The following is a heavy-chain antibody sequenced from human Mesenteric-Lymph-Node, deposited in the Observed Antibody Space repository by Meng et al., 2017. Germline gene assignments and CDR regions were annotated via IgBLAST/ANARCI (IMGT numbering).Heavy chain of an antibody. CDR1: GFTFSTYY. D-gene: IGHD2-2*01. CDR3: GRALPDTATALDI. CDR2: IKEDGSEK. Sequence: GGSLRLSCAASGFTFSTYYMSWVRQAPGKGLEWVASIKEDGSEKYYVDSVKGRFSISRDNAKNSLYLQMNSLRAEDTAVYYCGRALPDTATALDIWGPGTMVTVSS. J-gene: IGHJ3*02. V-gene: IGHV3-7*01.